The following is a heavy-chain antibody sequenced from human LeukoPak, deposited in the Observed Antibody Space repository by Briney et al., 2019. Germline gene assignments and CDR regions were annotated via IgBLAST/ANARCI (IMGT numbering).Heavy chain of an antibody. J-gene: IGHJ6*02. CDR1: GFTFSSYA. CDR2: ISSNGGST. D-gene: IGHD4-17*01. V-gene: IGHV3-64*01. Sequence: GRSLRLSCAASGFTFSSYAMHWVRQAPGKGLEYVSAISSNGGSTYYANSVKGRFTISRDNSKNTLYLQMGSLRAEDMAVYYCARAGGGDYGDYYYYYGMDVWGQGTAVTVSS. CDR3: ARAGGGDYGDYYYYYGMDV.